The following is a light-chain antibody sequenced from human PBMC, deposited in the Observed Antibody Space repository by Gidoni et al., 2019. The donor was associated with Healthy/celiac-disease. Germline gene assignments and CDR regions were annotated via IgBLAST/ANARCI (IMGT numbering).Light chain of an antibody. J-gene: IGKJ2*04. CDR2: DAS. V-gene: IGKV3-11*01. CDR3: QQRSNWPLWCS. CDR1: QSVSSY. Sequence: EIVLTPSPATLSLSPGERDTLSCRASQSVSSYLAWYQQKPGQAPRLLIYDASNRATGIQARFSGSGSGTDFTLTISSLEPEDFAVYYCQQRSNWPLWCSFGQGTKLEIK.